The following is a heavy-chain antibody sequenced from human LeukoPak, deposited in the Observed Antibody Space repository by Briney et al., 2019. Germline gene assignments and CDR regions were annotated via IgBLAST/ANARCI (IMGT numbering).Heavy chain of an antibody. Sequence: GRSLRLSCAASGFTFSSYAMHWVRQAPGKGPEWVALMSFDGSNKYYADSVKGRFTISRDNSKNTLYLQMNSLRAEDTAVYYCAREIQPMSFYGMDVWGQGTTVTVSS. CDR1: GFTFSSYA. CDR3: AREIQPMSFYGMDV. CDR2: MSFDGSNK. J-gene: IGHJ6*02. V-gene: IGHV3-30*04. D-gene: IGHD5-18*01.